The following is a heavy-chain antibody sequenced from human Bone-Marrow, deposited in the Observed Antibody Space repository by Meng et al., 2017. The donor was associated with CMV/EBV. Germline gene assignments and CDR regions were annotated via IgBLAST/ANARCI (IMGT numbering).Heavy chain of an antibody. CDR3: ARRIAAAGLDY. V-gene: IGHV1-3*01. D-gene: IGHD6-13*01. Sequence: SCKSSGYTFTSSVLYWVRQAPGQRLEWMGWIIVGNGNTKYSQKFQGRVTTTRDTSASTAYMELSSLRSEDTAVYYCARRIAAAGLDYWGQGTLVTVSS. CDR2: IIVGNGNT. CDR1: GYTFTSSV. J-gene: IGHJ4*02.